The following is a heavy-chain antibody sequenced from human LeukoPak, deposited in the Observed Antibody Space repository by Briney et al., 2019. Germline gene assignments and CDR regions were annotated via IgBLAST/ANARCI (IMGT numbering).Heavy chain of an antibody. V-gene: IGHV4-39*01. J-gene: IGHJ4*02. CDR1: GGSVSSINSH. Sequence: SETLSLTCTVSGGSVSSINSHWGWIRQSPGKGLEWIGNIFYSGSTSWNPSLKSRVTMSVDSSKNQFSLKMSSVTAADTAVYFCTRGGDAHKLGNFWGPGILVTVSS. D-gene: IGHD2-21*01. CDR3: TRGGDAHKLGNF. CDR2: IFYSGST.